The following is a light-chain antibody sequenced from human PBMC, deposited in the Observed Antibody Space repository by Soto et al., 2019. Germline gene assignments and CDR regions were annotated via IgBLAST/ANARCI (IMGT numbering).Light chain of an antibody. J-gene: IGKJ2*01. CDR2: GAS. CDR3: HHYGTSPPYA. CDR1: QSVSSSD. V-gene: IGKV3-20*01. Sequence: EIVLTQSPGTLSLSPGERATLSCRASQSVSSSDLAWYQQKPGQAPRLLVYGASSRATGIPDRFSGSGSGTDFSLSISGLEPEDFAGYFCHHYGTSPPYAFCQGTKVEIK.